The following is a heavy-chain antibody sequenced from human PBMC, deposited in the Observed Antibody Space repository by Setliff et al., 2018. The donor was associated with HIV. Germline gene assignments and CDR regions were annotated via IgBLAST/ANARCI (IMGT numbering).Heavy chain of an antibody. D-gene: IGHD4-4*01. CDR2: VYYTGES. V-gene: IGHV4-31*03. Sequence: PSETLSLTCSVYGGSISRGGRYWGWIRQHPGRGLEWLGYVYYTGESFYKPSLGGRVTILQDKSKNQFSLELRSVTAADTAVYYCASATVGGASPFDSWGPGTLGTSPQ. CDR3: ASATVGGASPFDS. J-gene: IGHJ4*02. CDR1: GGSISRGGRY.